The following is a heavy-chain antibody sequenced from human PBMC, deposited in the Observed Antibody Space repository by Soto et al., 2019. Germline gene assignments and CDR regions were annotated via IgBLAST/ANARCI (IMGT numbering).Heavy chain of an antibody. D-gene: IGHD5-18*01. J-gene: IGHJ5*02. CDR1: GGTFSSYA. CDR3: ARGGIQLWFIQKPNWFDP. V-gene: IGHV1-69*13. CDR2: IIPIFGTA. Sequence: GASVKVSCKASGGTFSSYAISWVRQAPGQGLEWMGGIIPIFGTANYAQKFQGRVTITADESTSTAYMELSSLRSEDTAVYYCARGGIQLWFIQKPNWFDPWGQGTLVTVSS.